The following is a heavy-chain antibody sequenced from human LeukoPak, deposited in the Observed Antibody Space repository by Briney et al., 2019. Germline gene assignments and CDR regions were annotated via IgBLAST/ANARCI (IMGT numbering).Heavy chain of an antibody. V-gene: IGHV3-43*02. J-gene: IGHJ4*02. CDR1: GLNFDVSA. Sequence: GGSVRLSCVPSGLNFDVSAMHWVRQAGGGGLEWVSFISADEGSTFSADSVKGRFSISRDNSKNSLYLQMNSLRSEDTAMYYCAKESGKFDYWGQGTLVAVSS. CDR3: AKESGKFDY. CDR2: ISADEGST.